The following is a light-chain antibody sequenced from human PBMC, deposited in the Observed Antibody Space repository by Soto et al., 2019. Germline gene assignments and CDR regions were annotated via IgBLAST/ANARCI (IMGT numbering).Light chain of an antibody. Sequence: QSALTQPASVSGSPGQSITISCTGTSSDVGGYNYVSWYQQQSGKAPKLMIHEVSNRPSGVSNRFSGSKSGNTASLTISGLQAEDEADYYCSSYTSSRAYVFGSGTKATVL. V-gene: IGLV2-14*01. CDR1: SSDVGGYNY. CDR3: SSYTSSRAYV. J-gene: IGLJ1*01. CDR2: EVS.